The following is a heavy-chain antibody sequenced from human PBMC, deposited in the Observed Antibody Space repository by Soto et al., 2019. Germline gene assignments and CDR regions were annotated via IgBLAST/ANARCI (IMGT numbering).Heavy chain of an antibody. Sequence: SETLSLTCTVSGGSISSYYWSWIRQPPGKGLEWIGYIYYSGSTNYNPSLKSRVTISVDTSKNQFSLKLSSVTAADTAVYYCARDRSGYRYGMDVWGQGTTVTVSS. V-gene: IGHV4-59*01. CDR3: ARDRSGYRYGMDV. D-gene: IGHD3-3*01. J-gene: IGHJ6*02. CDR2: IYYSGST. CDR1: GGSISSYY.